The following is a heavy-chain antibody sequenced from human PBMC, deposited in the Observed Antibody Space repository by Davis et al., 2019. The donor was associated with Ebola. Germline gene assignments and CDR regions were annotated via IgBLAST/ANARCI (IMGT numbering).Heavy chain of an antibody. CDR3: ANSRDGYTWGEDY. J-gene: IGHJ4*02. CDR1: GGTFSSYT. V-gene: IGHV1-69*02. Sequence: AASVKVSCKASGGTFSSYTISWVRQAPGQGLEWVGRIIPILGIANYAQKFQDRVTITRDRSMSTAYMELSSLRSEDTAVYYCANSRDGYTWGEDYWGQGTLVTVSS. D-gene: IGHD5-24*01. CDR2: IIPILGIA.